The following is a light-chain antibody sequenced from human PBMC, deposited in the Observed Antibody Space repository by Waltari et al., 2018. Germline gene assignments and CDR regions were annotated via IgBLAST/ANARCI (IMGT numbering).Light chain of an antibody. V-gene: IGKV3-20*01. CDR3: QQYDSSPPT. CDR1: QSVTNY. J-gene: IGKJ4*01. Sequence: EIVLTQYPATLSLSPGERATLSCRASQSVTNYLAWYQQKPGQAPRLLISGASSRATGIPDRFSGSGSATDFTLTISRLEPEDFAVYYCQQYDSSPPTFGGGTKVEIK. CDR2: GAS.